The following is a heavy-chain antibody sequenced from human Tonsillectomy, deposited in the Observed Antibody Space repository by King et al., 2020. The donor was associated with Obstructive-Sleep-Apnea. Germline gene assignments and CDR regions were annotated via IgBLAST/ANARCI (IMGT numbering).Heavy chain of an antibody. V-gene: IGHV3-9*01. Sequence: VQLVESGGGLVQPGRSLRLSCAASGFAFDESAMHWVRQAPGKGLEWVSGINWNSGSMGYVDSVKDRFTISRDNAKNSLYLQMNSLRAEDTAVYYCAREWGYCSTSSCLNDYWGQGTLVTVSS. CDR3: AREWGYCSTSSCLNDY. CDR1: GFAFDESA. J-gene: IGHJ4*02. CDR2: INWNSGSM. D-gene: IGHD2-2*01.